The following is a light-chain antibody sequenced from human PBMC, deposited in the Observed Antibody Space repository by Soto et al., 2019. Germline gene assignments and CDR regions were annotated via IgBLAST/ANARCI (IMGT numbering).Light chain of an antibody. J-gene: IGLJ3*02. CDR1: SSNIGNNA. Sequence: QSVLTQPPSVSAAPRQRVTISCSGSSSNIGNNAVNWYQQLPGKAPKLLIYADYVLSSGVSDRFSASKSGTSASLAISGLQSEDEADYYCATWDDSLNGQVFGGGTKLTVL. V-gene: IGLV1-36*01. CDR3: ATWDDSLNGQV. CDR2: ADY.